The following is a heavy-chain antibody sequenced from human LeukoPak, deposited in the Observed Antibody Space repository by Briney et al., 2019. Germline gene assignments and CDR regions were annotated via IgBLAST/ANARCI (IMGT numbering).Heavy chain of an antibody. CDR2: IIPILGIA. J-gene: IGHJ4*02. D-gene: IGHD3-22*01. Sequence: ASVKVSCKASGGTFSSYAISWVRQAPAQGLEWMGRIIPILGIANYAQKFQGRVTITADKSTSTAYMELSSLRSEDTAVYYCAREVTGDSSGYWYFDYWGQGTLVTVSS. CDR3: AREVTGDSSGYWYFDY. CDR1: GGTFSSYA. V-gene: IGHV1-69*04.